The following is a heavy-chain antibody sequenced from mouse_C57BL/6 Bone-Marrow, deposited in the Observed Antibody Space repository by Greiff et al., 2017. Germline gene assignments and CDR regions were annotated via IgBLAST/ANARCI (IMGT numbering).Heavy chain of an antibody. CDR2: IDPENGDT. V-gene: IGHV14-4*01. CDR1: GFNIKDDY. D-gene: IGHD1-1*01. J-gene: IGHJ2*01. CDR3: TTDYGGSYD. Sequence: VQLQQSGAELVRPGASVKLSCTASGFNIKDDYMHWVKQRPEQGLEWIGWIDPENGDTEYASKFQGKATITADTSSNTAYLQRSSLTSEDTAFYCCTTDYGGSYDWGQGTTLTVSS.